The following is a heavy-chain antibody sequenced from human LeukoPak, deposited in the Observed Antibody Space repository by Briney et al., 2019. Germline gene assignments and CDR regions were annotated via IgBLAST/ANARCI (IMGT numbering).Heavy chain of an antibody. CDR3: AKAMGIAARKSTVDY. Sequence: GGSPRLSCAASGFTFGSYAMSWVRQAPGKGLEWVSVISGSGGTTHYADSVKGRFTISRDNSKNTLYLQMNSLRAEDTAVYYCAKAMGIAARKSTVDYWGQGTLVTVSS. V-gene: IGHV3-23*01. CDR2: ISGSGGTT. CDR1: GFTFGSYA. J-gene: IGHJ4*02. D-gene: IGHD6-6*01.